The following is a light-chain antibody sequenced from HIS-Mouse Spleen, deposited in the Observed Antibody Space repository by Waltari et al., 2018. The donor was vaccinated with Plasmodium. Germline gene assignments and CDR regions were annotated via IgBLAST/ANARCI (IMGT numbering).Light chain of an antibody. CDR3: MIWPSNASGV. CDR1: SDINVGRYN. V-gene: IGLV5-37*01. Sequence: QPVLTQPPSSSASPGDSARLTCILPSDINVGRYNIYWSQQKPRSPPRYLLYYYSDSDKGQGSGVPSRFSGSKDASANTGILLISGLQSEDEADYYCMIWPSNASGVFGGGTKLTVL. CDR2: YYSDSDK. J-gene: IGLJ3*02.